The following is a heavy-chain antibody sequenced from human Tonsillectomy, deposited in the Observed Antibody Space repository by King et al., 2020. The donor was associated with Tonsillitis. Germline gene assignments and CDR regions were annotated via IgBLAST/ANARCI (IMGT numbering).Heavy chain of an antibody. J-gene: IGHJ4*02. CDR2: ISWNSGSI. CDR1: GFTFDDYA. V-gene: IGHV3-9*01. CDR3: AKSPPNYYFDY. D-gene: IGHD1-7*01. Sequence: VQLVESGGGLVQPGRSLRLSCAASGFTFDDYALHWVRHAPGKGLEWVSSISWNSGSIAYADSVKGRFTISRDNAKNSLYLQMNSLRAEDTALYYCAKSPPNYYFDYWGQGTQVTVSS.